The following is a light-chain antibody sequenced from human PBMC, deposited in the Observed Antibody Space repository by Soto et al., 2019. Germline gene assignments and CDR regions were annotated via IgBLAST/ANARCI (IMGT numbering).Light chain of an antibody. V-gene: IGKV3-11*01. CDR2: DAS. CDR1: QSVSSY. CDR3: QQRSNWPGT. J-gene: IGKJ1*01. Sequence: EIVLTQSPATLSLSPGERATLSCRASQSVSSYLAWYQQKPGQAPRLLIYDASNRATGIPARFSGSGSGTDFTLTISSLEPEDCAVYYGQQRSNWPGTVGQGTKVEIK.